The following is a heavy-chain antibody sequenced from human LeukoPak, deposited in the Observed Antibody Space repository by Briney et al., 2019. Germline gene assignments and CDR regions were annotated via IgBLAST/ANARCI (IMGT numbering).Heavy chain of an antibody. CDR1: GFTFSTYA. J-gene: IGHJ4*02. V-gene: IGHV3-23*01. Sequence: GGSLRLSCAASGFTFSTYAMSWVRQAPGKGLEWVSAISGSGGSTYYADSVKGRFTISRDNSKNTLYLQMNSQRAEDTAVYYCAKASYGLIDYWGQGTLVTVSS. CDR3: AKASYGLIDY. CDR2: ISGSGGST. D-gene: IGHD3-10*01.